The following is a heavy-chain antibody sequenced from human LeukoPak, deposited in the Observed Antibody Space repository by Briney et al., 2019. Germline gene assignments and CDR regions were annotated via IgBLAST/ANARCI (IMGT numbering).Heavy chain of an antibody. CDR3: AKDSVGATD. Sequence: GGSLRLSCAASGFTFDDYAMHWVRQAPGKGLEWVSGISWNSGSIGYADSVKGRFTISRDNAKNSLYLQMNSLRAEDTALYYCAKDSVGATDWGQGTPVTVSS. CDR1: GFTFDDYA. CDR2: ISWNSGSI. D-gene: IGHD1-26*01. J-gene: IGHJ4*02. V-gene: IGHV3-9*01.